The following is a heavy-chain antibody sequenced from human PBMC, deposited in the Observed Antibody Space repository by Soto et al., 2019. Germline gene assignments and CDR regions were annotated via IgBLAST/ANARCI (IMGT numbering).Heavy chain of an antibody. J-gene: IGHJ6*02. D-gene: IGHD4-4*01. CDR3: ARDPVTTVYYYGMDV. Sequence: VNVSCKASGYTFTSYGISWVRQAPGQGLEWMGWISAYNGNTNYAQKLQGRVTMTTDTSTSTAYMELRSLRSDDTAVYYCARDPVTTVYYYGMDVWGQGTTVTLSS. V-gene: IGHV1-18*04. CDR2: ISAYNGNT. CDR1: GYTFTSYG.